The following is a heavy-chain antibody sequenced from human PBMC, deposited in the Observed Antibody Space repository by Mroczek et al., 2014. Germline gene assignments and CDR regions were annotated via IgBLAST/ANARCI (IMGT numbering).Heavy chain of an antibody. CDR3: AKSAIVGWGATTYYYYGMDV. D-gene: IGHD1-26*01. CDR2: ISGSGGST. CDR1: GFTFSSYA. V-gene: IGHV3-23*01. Sequence: ESGGGLVQPGGSLRLSCAASGFTFSSYAMSWVRQAPGKGLEWVSAISGSGGSTYYADSVKGRFTISRDNSKNTLYLQMNSLRAEDTAVYYCAKSAIVGWGATTYYYYGMDVWGQGTTVTVSS. J-gene: IGHJ6*02.